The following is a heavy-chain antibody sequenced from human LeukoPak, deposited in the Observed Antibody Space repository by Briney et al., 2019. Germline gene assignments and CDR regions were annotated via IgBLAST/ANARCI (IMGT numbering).Heavy chain of an antibody. D-gene: IGHD3-10*01. V-gene: IGHV3-23*01. CDR1: GFTFSSYA. CDR2: ISGSGGST. CDR3: AKDPSYLWFGELSAWFDP. J-gene: IGHJ5*02. Sequence: PGESLRLSCAASGFTFSSYAMSWVRQAPGKGLEWVSAISGSGGSTYYADSVKGRFTISRDNSKNTLYLQMNSLRAEDTAVYYCAKDPSYLWFGELSAWFDPWGQGTLVTVSS.